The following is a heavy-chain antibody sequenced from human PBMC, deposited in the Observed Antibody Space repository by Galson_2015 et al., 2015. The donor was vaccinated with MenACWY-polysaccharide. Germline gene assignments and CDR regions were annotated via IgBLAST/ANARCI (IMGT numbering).Heavy chain of an antibody. CDR1: GFTFDDYA. CDR3: ARETQGGWIPYY. D-gene: IGHD5-18*01. Sequence: SLRLSCAASGFTFDDYAMHWVRQAPGKGLEWVSGISWNSGSIGYADSVKGRFTISRDNAKNSLYLQMNSLRAEDTAVYYCARETQGGWIPYYWGQGTLVTVSS. J-gene: IGHJ4*02. V-gene: IGHV3-9*01. CDR2: ISWNSGSI.